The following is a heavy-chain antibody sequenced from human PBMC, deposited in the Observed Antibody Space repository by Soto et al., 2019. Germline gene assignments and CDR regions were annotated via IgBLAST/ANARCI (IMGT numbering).Heavy chain of an antibody. J-gene: IGHJ4*02. V-gene: IGHV3-48*02. D-gene: IGHD2-21*02. Sequence: EVQLVDSGGGLAHPGGSLRLSCVASGFTFSGYSMNWVRQAPGKGLEWVSFISSSSGNIYYADSVKGRFTISRDNAKNSLYHQMNNLRDEETAVYYGAREATTVVTPWVFDYWGRGTQVTVSS. CDR3: AREATTVVTPWVFDY. CDR2: ISSSSGNI. CDR1: GFTFSGYS.